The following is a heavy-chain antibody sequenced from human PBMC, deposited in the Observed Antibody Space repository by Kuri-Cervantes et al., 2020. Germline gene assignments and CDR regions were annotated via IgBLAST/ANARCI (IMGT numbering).Heavy chain of an antibody. CDR3: ASEYSSSWRWFDP. D-gene: IGHD6-13*01. CDR1: GGSINSDDHY. J-gene: IGHJ5*02. CDR2: VYYAGNT. Sequence: LRLSCTVSGGSINSDDHYWTWIRQSPGKGLEWIGYVYYAGNTYYNPSLESRVVISLDASRNQFSLKLSSVTAADTAVYYCASEYSSSWRWFDPWAREPWSPSPQ. V-gene: IGHV4-30-4*08.